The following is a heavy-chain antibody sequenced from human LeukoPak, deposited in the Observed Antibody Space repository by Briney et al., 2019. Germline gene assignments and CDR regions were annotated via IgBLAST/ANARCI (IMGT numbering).Heavy chain of an antibody. CDR3: ARGLGYCTSTTCLLPFDY. CDR1: GFTVSTYN. J-gene: IGHJ4*02. D-gene: IGHD2-2*01. V-gene: IGHV3-53*01. CDR2: IYSGGST. Sequence: GGSLRLSCAASGFTVSTYNMTWVRQAPGKGLECVSVIYSGGSTYYADSVKGRFTVSRDNSKNTLYLQMNSLRAEDTAMYYCARGLGYCTSTTCLLPFDYWGQGTLVTVSS.